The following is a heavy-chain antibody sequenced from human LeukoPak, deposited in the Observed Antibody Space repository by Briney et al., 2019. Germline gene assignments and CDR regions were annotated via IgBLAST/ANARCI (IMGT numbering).Heavy chain of an antibody. D-gene: IGHD3-10*01. V-gene: IGHV4-34*01. CDR2: INLSGST. CDR3: AIGRLLRYFQH. J-gene: IGHJ1*01. CDR1: GGSFSGYY. Sequence: SETLSLTCAVYGGSFSGYYWSWIRQPPGKGLEWIGEINLSGSTNYNPSLKSRVTISVDTSKNQFSLKLSSVTAADTAVYYCAIGRLLRYFQHWGQGTLVTVSS.